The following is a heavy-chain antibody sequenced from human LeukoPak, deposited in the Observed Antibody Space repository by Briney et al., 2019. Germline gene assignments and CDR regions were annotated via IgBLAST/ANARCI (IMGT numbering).Heavy chain of an antibody. CDR2: IRYDESDK. D-gene: IGHD6-13*01. CDR1: GFTFSSCG. Sequence: GGSLRLSCAASGFTFSSCGMHWVRQAPGKELEWVAFIRYDESDKYYAGSVKGRFTISRDNSKNTLFLQMNSLRAEDTAVYYCAKIAAAATYFESWGQGTLVTVSS. V-gene: IGHV3-30*02. CDR3: AKIAAAATYFES. J-gene: IGHJ4*02.